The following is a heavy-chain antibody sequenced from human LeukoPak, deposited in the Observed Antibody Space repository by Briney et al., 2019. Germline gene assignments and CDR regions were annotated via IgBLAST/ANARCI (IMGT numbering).Heavy chain of an antibody. D-gene: IGHD3-16*02. CDR3: ARLYPPDRYFDY. V-gene: IGHV5-10-1*01. CDR2: IAPSDSYT. J-gene: IGHJ4*02. Sequence: GESLKISCKVSGYSFPSYWITWVRQVPGKGLEWMGRIAPSDSYTNYNPSFEGHVTMSADKSISTAYLQWSSLKASDTAMYYCARLYPPDRYFDYWGQGTLVTVSS. CDR1: GYSFPSYW.